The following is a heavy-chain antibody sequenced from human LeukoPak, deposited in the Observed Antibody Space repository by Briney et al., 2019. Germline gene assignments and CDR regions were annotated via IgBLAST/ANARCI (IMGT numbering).Heavy chain of an antibody. J-gene: IGHJ3*02. Sequence: SETLSLTCTVSGGSISSGDYYWSWIRQPPGKGLEWIGYIYYSGSTYYNPSLKSRVTISVDTSKNQFSLKLSSVTAADTAMYYCAKQWLRNAFDIWGQGTMVTVSS. CDR2: IYYSGST. CDR3: AKQWLRNAFDI. D-gene: IGHD3-22*01. CDR1: GGSISSGDYY. V-gene: IGHV4-30-4*08.